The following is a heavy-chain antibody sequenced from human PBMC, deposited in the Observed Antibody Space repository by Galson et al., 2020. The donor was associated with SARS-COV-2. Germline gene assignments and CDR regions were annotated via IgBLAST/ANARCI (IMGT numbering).Heavy chain of an antibody. CDR1: GFTFSSYG. CDR3: AKDDPIFGVINYYYGMDV. CDR2: ISYDGSNK. D-gene: IGHD3-3*01. V-gene: IGHV3-30*18. Sequence: TGGSLRLSCAASGFTFSSYGMHWVRQAPGKGLEWVAVISYDGSNKYYADSVKGRFTISRDNSKNTLSLQLNSLRAEDTAVYYCAKDDPIFGVINYYYGMDVGGQGTTVTVAS. J-gene: IGHJ6*02.